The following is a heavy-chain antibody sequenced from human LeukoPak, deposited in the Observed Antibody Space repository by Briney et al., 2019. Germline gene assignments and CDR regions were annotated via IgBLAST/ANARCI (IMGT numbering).Heavy chain of an antibody. CDR2: ISSSDYSR. V-gene: IGHV3-11*01. Sequence: GGSLRLSCAASGFNFGDHYMSWLRQAPGKGLEWLAYISSSDYSRYYADSVKGRFTISRDNTKNSLFLQMNSLRDGDTAVYYCARGKRRFDPWGQGTLVTVSS. J-gene: IGHJ5*02. CDR3: ARGKRRFDP. CDR1: GFNFGDHY. D-gene: IGHD3-10*01.